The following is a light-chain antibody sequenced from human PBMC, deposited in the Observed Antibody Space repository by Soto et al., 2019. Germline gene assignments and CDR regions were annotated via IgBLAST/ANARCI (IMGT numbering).Light chain of an antibody. CDR2: GAS. Sequence: EIVLTQAPSTPSLSPGERATVSCRASQSVSSSYLAWYQQKPGQAPRLLIYGASSRATGIPDRFSGSGSGTDFTLTISRLEPEDFAVYYCQQYGSSSITFGQGTRLEIK. CDR1: QSVSSSY. V-gene: IGKV3-20*01. CDR3: QQYGSSSIT. J-gene: IGKJ5*01.